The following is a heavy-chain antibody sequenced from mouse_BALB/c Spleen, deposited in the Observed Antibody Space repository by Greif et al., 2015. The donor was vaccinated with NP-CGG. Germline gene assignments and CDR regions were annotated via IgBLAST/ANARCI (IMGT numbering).Heavy chain of an antibody. Sequence: EVKLVESGGGLVQPGGSRKLSCAASGFTFSSFGMHWVRQAPEKGLEWVAYISSGSSTIYYADTVKGRFTISRDNPKNTLFLRMTSLRSEDTAMYYCARYYGSSYWYFDVRGAGTTVTVSS. D-gene: IGHD1-1*01. V-gene: IGHV5-17*02. CDR1: GFTFSSFG. CDR3: ARYYGSSYWYFDV. J-gene: IGHJ1*01. CDR2: ISSGSSTI.